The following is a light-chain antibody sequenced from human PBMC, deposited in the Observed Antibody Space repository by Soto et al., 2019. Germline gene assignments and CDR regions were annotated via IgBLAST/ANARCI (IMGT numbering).Light chain of an antibody. V-gene: IGKV3-20*01. CDR2: GAS. Sequence: PGTLSFSPGERATLSCRASQSVRSNNLAWFQQKPGQAPRLLIYGASSRATGIPDRFSGSGSGTDFTLTISRLEPEDFAVYYCQQYGSSPRTFGQGTK. J-gene: IGKJ1*01. CDR1: QSVRSNN. CDR3: QQYGSSPRT.